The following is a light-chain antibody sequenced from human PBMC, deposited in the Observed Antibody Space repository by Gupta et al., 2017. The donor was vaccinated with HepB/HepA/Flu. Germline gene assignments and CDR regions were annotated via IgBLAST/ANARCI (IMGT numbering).Light chain of an antibody. CDR2: DAS. Sequence: AIQMTQSPSSLSASTGDRVTITCRASQGISNHLVWYQQKPGKAPKLLIFDASTLHSGVPSRFSGSGCGTDFTLTISNRQSEDFAAYYWQQHNNNLSVTFGQGTKVEIK. V-gene: IGKV1-8*01. CDR1: QGISNH. CDR3: QQHNNNLSVT. J-gene: IGKJ1*01.